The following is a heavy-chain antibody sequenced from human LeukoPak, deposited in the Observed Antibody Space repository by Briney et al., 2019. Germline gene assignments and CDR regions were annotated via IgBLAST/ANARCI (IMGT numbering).Heavy chain of an antibody. CDR1: GFTFSDYD. V-gene: IGHV3-13*01. CDR3: ARVAKERVGGVYYFDY. J-gene: IGHJ4*02. Sequence: GGSLGLSCAASGFTFSDYDMHWVRQATGKGLEWVSAIGTAGDTYYTGSVKGRFTISRENAKNSLYLQMNSLRAWDTAVYYCARVAKERVGGVYYFDYWGQGTLVTVSS. D-gene: IGHD1-1*01. CDR2: IGTAGDT.